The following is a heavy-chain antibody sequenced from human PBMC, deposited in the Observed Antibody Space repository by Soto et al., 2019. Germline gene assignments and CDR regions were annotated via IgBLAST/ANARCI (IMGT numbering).Heavy chain of an antibody. Sequence: PGGSLRLSCAASGFTFSSYGMHWVRQAPGKGLEWVAVIWYDGSNKYYADSVKGRFTISRDNSKNTLYLQMGSLRAEDMGVYYCVKDEYADYIFTYWGRGTLVTVSS. D-gene: IGHD4-17*01. CDR3: VKDEYADYIFTY. CDR2: IWYDGSNK. J-gene: IGHJ4*01. V-gene: IGHV3-30*02. CDR1: GFTFSSYG.